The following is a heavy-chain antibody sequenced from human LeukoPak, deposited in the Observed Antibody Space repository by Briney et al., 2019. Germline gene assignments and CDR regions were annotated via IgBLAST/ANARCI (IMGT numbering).Heavy chain of an antibody. Sequence: SGGSLRLSCAASGFTVISEYMAWLRQAPGKGLEWVSVIYTGGSTYYGDSVKGRFTISRDNSKNTLYLQMNSLRVEDTAVYYCARGIMGCLAFDYWGQGTLVTVSS. J-gene: IGHJ4*02. CDR1: GFTVISEY. V-gene: IGHV3-53*01. CDR3: ARGIMGCLAFDY. CDR2: IYTGGST. D-gene: IGHD1-26*01.